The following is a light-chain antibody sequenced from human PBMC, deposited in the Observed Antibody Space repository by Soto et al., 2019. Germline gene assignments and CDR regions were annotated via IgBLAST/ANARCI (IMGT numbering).Light chain of an antibody. V-gene: IGLV2-8*01. CDR3: SSYTGGNPSYV. J-gene: IGLJ1*01. CDR1: SSDVGGYDY. Sequence: VLTQPPSASGSPGQSVTISCTGTSSDVGGYDYVSWYQQHPGKAPKLMIYEVTIRPSGVSDRFSGSKSGNTASPTVSGLQAADEADYYCSSYTGGNPSYVFGTGTKVTVL. CDR2: EVT.